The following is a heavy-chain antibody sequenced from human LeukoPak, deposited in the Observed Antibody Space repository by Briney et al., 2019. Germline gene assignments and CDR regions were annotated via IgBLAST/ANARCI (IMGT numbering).Heavy chain of an antibody. CDR3: ARGRDGYNYFDY. CDR2: ISSSSSYI. J-gene: IGHJ4*02. V-gene: IGHV3-21*01. D-gene: IGHD5-24*01. Sequence: GGSLRLSCAASGFTFSSCSMNWVRQAPGKGLEWVSSISSSSSYIYYADSVKGRFTISRDNAKNSLYLQMNSLRAEDTAVYYCARGRDGYNYFDYWGQGTLVTVSS. CDR1: GFTFSSCS.